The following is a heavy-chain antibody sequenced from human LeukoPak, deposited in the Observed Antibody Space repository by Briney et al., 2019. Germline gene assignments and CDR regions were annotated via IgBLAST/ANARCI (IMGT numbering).Heavy chain of an antibody. J-gene: IGHJ4*02. Sequence: SETLSLTCTVSSGSLSSYYWSWIRQPPGKGLEWIGYVYYSGSANYNPSLKSRVTISVDTSKNQFSLKLSSVTAADTAVYYCARHEKLGQFDYWGQGTLVTVSS. CDR3: ARHEKLGQFDY. CDR1: SGSLSSYY. CDR2: VYYSGSA. D-gene: IGHD3-10*01. V-gene: IGHV4-59*08.